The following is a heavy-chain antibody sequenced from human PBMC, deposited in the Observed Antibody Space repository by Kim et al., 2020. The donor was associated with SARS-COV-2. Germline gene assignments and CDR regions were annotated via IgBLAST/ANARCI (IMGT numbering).Heavy chain of an antibody. V-gene: IGHV3-7*03. CDR1: GFTFSSYW. D-gene: IGHD2-15*01. J-gene: IGHJ4*02. CDR3: ARGYLGVVVAAIHRNFDY. Sequence: GGSLRLSCAASGFTFSSYWMSWVRQAPGKGLEWVANIKQDGSEKYYVDSVKGRFTISRDNAKNSLYLQMNSLRAEDTAVYYCARGYLGVVVAAIHRNFDYWGQGTLVTVSS. CDR2: IKQDGSEK.